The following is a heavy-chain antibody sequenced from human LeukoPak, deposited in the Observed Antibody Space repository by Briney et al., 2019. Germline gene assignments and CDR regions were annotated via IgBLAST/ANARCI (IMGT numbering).Heavy chain of an antibody. CDR3: ARGPFIVVVSAAISD. J-gene: IGHJ4*02. CDR2: IYYSGST. D-gene: IGHD2-2*02. CDR1: GGSISSGGYC. V-gene: IGHV4-31*03. Sequence: SETLSLTCTVSGGSISSGGYCWSWIRQHPGKGLEWIGYIYYSGSTYYNPSLKSRVTISVDTSKNQFSLKPSSVTAADTAVYYCARGPFIVVVSAAISDWGQGTLVTVSS.